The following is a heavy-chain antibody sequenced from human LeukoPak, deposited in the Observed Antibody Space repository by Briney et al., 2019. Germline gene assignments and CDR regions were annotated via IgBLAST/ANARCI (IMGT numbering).Heavy chain of an antibody. CDR1: GFSLPTRGGG. Sequence: SGPTLVKPNQTLTLTCTFSGFSLPTRGGGVGWIRQPPGKALEWLSVIYWNDDKRYSPSLNSRLTLTKDTSKSQVVLTMTNMDPADTATYYCAHRPRPSSYLDNWFDVRGQGTLVAVSS. D-gene: IGHD6-6*01. CDR2: IYWNDDK. V-gene: IGHV2-5*01. CDR3: AHRPRPSSYLDNWFDV. J-gene: IGHJ5*02.